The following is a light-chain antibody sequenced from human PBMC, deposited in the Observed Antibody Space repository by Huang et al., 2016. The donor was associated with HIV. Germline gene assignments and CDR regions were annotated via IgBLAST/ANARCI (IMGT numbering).Light chain of an antibody. CDR1: QGIRNH. J-gene: IGKJ3*01. V-gene: IGKV1-27*01. CDR2: ATS. CDR3: QKYNSAPLT. Sequence: DIQMTQSPSSLSASVGDRVTITCRASQGIRNHLAWYQQKPGKVPKLLISATSTLHSGVPFRFSGSGAGTDFTLTISSLQPEDVATYYCQKYNSAPLTFSPGTKVDLK.